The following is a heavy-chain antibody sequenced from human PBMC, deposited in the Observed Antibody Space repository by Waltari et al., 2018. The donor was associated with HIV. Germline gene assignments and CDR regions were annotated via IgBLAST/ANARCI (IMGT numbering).Heavy chain of an antibody. Sequence: EVQLLESGGGLVQPGGSLRLSCAASGFTFSSYAMSWVRQAPGKGLEWVSAIGGRCGSTYYADSVKGRFTISRDNSKNTLYLQMNSLRAEDTAVYYCAKQKRITIFGVAPGPYFDYWGQGTLVTVSS. CDR3: AKQKRITIFGVAPGPYFDY. CDR2: IGGRCGST. J-gene: IGHJ4*02. CDR1: GFTFSSYA. V-gene: IGHV3-23*01. D-gene: IGHD3-3*01.